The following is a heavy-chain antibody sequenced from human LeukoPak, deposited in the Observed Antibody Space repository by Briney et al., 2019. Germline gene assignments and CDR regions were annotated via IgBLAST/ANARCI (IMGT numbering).Heavy chain of an antibody. CDR3: ARGDTMVRGVIAYYYYGMDV. CDR2: IYYSWST. Sequence: SETLSLTCTVSGGSISSYYWSWIRQPPGKGLEWIGYIYYSWSTNYNPSLKSRVTIPVDTSKDQFSLKLSSVTAADTAVYYCARGDTMVRGVIAYYYYGMDVWGKGTTVTVSS. CDR1: GGSISSYY. J-gene: IGHJ6*04. D-gene: IGHD3-10*01. V-gene: IGHV4-59*01.